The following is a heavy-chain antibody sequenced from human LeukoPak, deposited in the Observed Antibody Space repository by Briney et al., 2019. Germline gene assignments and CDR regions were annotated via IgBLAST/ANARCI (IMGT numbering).Heavy chain of an antibody. D-gene: IGHD4-11*01. Sequence: PGGSLRLSCAASGFTVNSNYMSWVRQAPGKGLEWFLVTYTGGTTDYADSVKGRFTISRDNSKNTLFLQMNSLRAEDTAVYYCARLPKTTYFDYWGQGTLVTVSS. CDR2: TYTGGTT. J-gene: IGHJ4*02. CDR1: GFTVNSNY. CDR3: ARLPKTTYFDY. V-gene: IGHV3-53*01.